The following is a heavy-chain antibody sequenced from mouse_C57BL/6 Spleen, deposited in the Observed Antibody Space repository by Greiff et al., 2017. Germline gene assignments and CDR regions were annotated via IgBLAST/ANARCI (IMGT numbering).Heavy chain of an antibody. CDR1: GYAFSSYW. D-gene: IGHD1-1*01. Sequence: QVQLKQSGAELVQPGASVKLSCKASGYAFSSYWMNWVKQRPGKGLEWIGQIYPGDGDTNYNGTFKGKATLTADTSSSTAYMQHSSLTSEDSAVYFCEREGDYYGSPYYFDYWGQGTTLTVSS. J-gene: IGHJ2*01. V-gene: IGHV1-80*01. CDR3: EREGDYYGSPYYFDY. CDR2: IYPGDGDT.